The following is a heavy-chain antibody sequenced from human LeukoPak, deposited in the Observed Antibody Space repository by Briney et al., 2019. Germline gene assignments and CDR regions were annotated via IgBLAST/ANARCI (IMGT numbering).Heavy chain of an antibody. V-gene: IGHV3-21*01. Sequence: GGSLRLSCADSGFTFSSYSMNWVRQAPGKGLEWVSSISSSSSYIYYADSVKGRFTISRDNAKNSLYLQMNSLRAEDTAVYYCARGALLWFGESAYWYFDLWGRGTLVTVSS. CDR3: ARGALLWFGESAYWYFDL. D-gene: IGHD3-10*01. CDR2: ISSSSSYI. J-gene: IGHJ2*01. CDR1: GFTFSSYS.